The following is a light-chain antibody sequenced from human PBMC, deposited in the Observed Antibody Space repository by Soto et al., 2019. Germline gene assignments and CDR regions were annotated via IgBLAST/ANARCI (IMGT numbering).Light chain of an antibody. CDR3: QQYNSYWT. CDR1: QNINNW. V-gene: IGKV1-5*03. CDR2: KAS. Sequence: DIQMTQSPSTLSASVGDRVTITCRASQNINNWLAWYQQKPGKAPKLLLYKASSLESGVPSRFSGSGSGTEFTLTISSLQPEDFGSYYCQQYNSYWTFGQGTKVEIK. J-gene: IGKJ1*01.